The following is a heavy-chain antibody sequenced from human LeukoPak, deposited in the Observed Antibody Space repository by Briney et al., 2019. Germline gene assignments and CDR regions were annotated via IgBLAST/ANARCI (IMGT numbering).Heavy chain of an antibody. D-gene: IGHD6-13*01. CDR2: IKQDGSEK. Sequence: TGGSLRLSCAASGFTFSNYWMSWVRQAPGKGLEWVGNIKQDGSEKYYVDSVKGRFTISSDNAKNSLYLQMNSLRAEDTAVYYCARYGSIVAAGTFDYWGQGPLVTVSS. V-gene: IGHV3-7*04. J-gene: IGHJ4*02. CDR1: GFTFSNYW. CDR3: ARYGSIVAAGTFDY.